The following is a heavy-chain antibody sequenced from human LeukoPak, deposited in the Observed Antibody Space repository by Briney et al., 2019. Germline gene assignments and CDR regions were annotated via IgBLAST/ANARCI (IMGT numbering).Heavy chain of an antibody. CDR2: INHSGST. J-gene: IGHJ6*02. Sequence: SETLSLTCAVYGGSFSGYYWSWIRQPPGKGLEWIGEINHSGSTNYNPSLKSRVTISVDTSKSQFSLKLSSVTAADTAVYYCAREGYYGMDVWGQGTTVTVSS. CDR3: AREGYYGMDV. V-gene: IGHV4-34*01. CDR1: GGSFSGYY.